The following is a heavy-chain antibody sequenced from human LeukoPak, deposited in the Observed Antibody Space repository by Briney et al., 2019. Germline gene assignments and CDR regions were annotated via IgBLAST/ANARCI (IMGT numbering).Heavy chain of an antibody. V-gene: IGHV3-23*01. J-gene: IGHJ4*02. D-gene: IGHD3-10*01. CDR2: ISGSGGST. Sequence: GGSLRLSCAASGFTFSSYAMSWVRQAPGKGLGWVSAISGSGGSTYYADSVKGRFTISRDNSKNTLYLQMNSLRAEDTAVYYCAKDLVVRGVTNFDYWGQGTLVTVSS. CDR1: GFTFSSYA. CDR3: AKDLVVRGVTNFDY.